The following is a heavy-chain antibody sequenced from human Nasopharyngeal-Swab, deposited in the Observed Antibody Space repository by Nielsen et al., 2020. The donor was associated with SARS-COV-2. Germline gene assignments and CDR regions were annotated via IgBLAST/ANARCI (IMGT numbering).Heavy chain of an antibody. Sequence: SETLSLTCTVSGGSISSSSYYWGWIRQPPGKGLEWIGSIYYSGTTYYNPSLKSRVTISVDTSKNQFSLKLSSVTAADTAVYYCARSPQTAMTARASGYFDLWGRGTLVTVSS. CDR1: GGSISSSSYY. V-gene: IGHV4-39*01. CDR2: IYYSGTT. CDR3: ARSPQTAMTARASGYFDL. J-gene: IGHJ2*01. D-gene: IGHD4-17*01.